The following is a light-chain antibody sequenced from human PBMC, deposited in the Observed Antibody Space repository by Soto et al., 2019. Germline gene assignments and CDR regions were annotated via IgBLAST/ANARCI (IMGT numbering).Light chain of an antibody. CDR1: QSISSW. CDR3: QQLFDSPIT. J-gene: IGKJ5*01. Sequence: DIQLTQSPSTLSASVGDRVTITCRASQSISSWLAWYQQKPGKALKLLIYDVSSLESGVPSRFRATVSGTEFSLTITSLQPEDFATYYCQQLFDSPITFGQGTRLEIK. CDR2: DVS. V-gene: IGKV1-5*01.